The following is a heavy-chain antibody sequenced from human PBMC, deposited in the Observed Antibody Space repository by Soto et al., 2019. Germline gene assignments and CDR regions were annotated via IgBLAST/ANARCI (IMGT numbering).Heavy chain of an antibody. J-gene: IGHJ5*02. V-gene: IGHV1-3*04. D-gene: IGHD6-13*01. CDR2: INTGSGNT. CDR1: GYTFTSYA. CDR3: ARDLLPRYSISGFDP. Sequence: QVQLVQSGAEVKKPGASVKVSCKASGYTFTSYAVHWVRQAPGQRHEWMGWINTGSGNTKYSQNFQGRVTMTRDTSASTAYMELSSLRSEHTAVYYCARDLLPRYSISGFDPWGQGTLVTVSS.